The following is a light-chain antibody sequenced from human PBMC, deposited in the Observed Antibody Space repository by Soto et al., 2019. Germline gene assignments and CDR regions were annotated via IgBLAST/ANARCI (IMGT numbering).Light chain of an antibody. V-gene: IGLV2-14*01. Sequence: QSVLTQPASVSGSPGQSITISCTGTSSDFSAYSFVSCYQHHPGKAPKLIIYDINNRPSGLSHRFSGSKSGNSASLTISGLQAEDEAVYYCRSYTTDLTPRVFGGGTKLTVL. J-gene: IGLJ2*01. CDR2: DIN. CDR3: RSYTTDLTPRV. CDR1: SSDFSAYSF.